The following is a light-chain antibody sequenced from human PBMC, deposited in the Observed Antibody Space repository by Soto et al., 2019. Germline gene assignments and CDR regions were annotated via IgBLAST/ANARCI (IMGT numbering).Light chain of an antibody. CDR2: DAS. CDR1: QSVSSY. Sequence: DIVLTQSPATLSLSPGERATLSCRASQSVSSYLAWYQHKPGQAPRLLIYDASNRATGILARFSGSGSGTDFTLTISSLEPEDFAVYYCQQRSNWPPITFGQGTRLEIK. J-gene: IGKJ5*01. V-gene: IGKV3-11*01. CDR3: QQRSNWPPIT.